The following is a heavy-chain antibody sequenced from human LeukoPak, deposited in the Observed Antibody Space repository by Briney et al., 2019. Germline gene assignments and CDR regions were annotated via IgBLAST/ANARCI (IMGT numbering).Heavy chain of an antibody. D-gene: IGHD3-9*01. CDR1: GFTFSSYS. CDR3: ARVDWSAFSFDV. J-gene: IGHJ3*01. CDR2: ISSSSVTI. Sequence: GGSPRLSCAASGFTFSSYSMTWVRQAPGKGLQWVSYISSSSVTIYYADSVTGRFTISRDNARNSLDLQMNSLRDEDTAVYYCARVDWSAFSFDVWGQGTLVTVSS. V-gene: IGHV3-48*02.